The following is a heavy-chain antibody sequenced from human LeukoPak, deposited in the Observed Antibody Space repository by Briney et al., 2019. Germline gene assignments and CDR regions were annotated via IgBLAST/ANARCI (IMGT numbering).Heavy chain of an antibody. D-gene: IGHD1-20*01. CDR3: ARDLNNWNPNWFDP. CDR2: IIPIFGTA. V-gene: IGHV1-69*13. Sequence: RASVKVSCKASGGTFSRYAISWVRQAPGQGLEWMGGIIPIFGTANYAQKFQGRVTITADESTSTAYMELSSLRSEDTAVYYCARDLNNWNPNWFDPWGQGTLVTVSS. CDR1: GGTFSRYA. J-gene: IGHJ5*02.